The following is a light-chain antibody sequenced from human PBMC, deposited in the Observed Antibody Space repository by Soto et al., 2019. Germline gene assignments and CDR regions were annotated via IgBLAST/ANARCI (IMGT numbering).Light chain of an antibody. V-gene: IGLV2-14*01. Sequence: QSALTQPASVSGSPGQSITISCTGTSGDVGRYNLVSWYQQHPGKAPKLIIFDVTNRPSGVSGRFSGSKSRNTASLTISGLQAEDEGDYYCSSYSTSSTVVFGGGTKLTVL. CDR2: DVT. J-gene: IGLJ2*01. CDR3: SSYSTSSTVV. CDR1: SGDVGRYNL.